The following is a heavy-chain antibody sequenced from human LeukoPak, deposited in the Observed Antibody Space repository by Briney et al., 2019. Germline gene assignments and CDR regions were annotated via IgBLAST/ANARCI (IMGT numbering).Heavy chain of an antibody. CDR3: ARDSSDY. V-gene: IGHV3-30-3*01. J-gene: IGHJ4*02. CDR2: ISYDGSEK. CDR1: GFTFSRYA. Sequence: PGGSLRLSCAVSGFTFSRYAMHWVRQAPGKGLEWVAVISYDGSEKADSVKGRFTISRDNSKNTLYLQMTSLRAEDTAVYYCARDSSDYWGQGTLVTVSS.